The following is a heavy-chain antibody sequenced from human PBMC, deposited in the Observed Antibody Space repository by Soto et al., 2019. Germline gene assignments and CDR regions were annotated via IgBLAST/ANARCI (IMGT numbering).Heavy chain of an antibody. V-gene: IGHV1-69*13. J-gene: IGHJ5*02. CDR3: ATVGYCSSTSCCTGGKSIAARTGWFDP. CDR1: GGTFSSYA. D-gene: IGHD2-2*02. Sequence: SVKVSCKASGGTFSSYAISWVRQAPGQGLEWMGGIIPIFGTANYAQKFQGRVTITADESTSTAYMELSSLRSEDTAVYYCATVGYCSSTSCCTGGKSIAARTGWFDPWGQGTLVTVSS. CDR2: IIPIFGTA.